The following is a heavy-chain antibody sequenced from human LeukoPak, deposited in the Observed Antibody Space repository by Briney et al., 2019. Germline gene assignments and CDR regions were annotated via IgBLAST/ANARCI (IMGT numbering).Heavy chain of an antibody. J-gene: IGHJ5*02. D-gene: IGHD3-16*01. V-gene: IGHV3-9*01. CDR1: GFAFEDYA. Sequence: QPGGSLRLSCEASGFAFEDYAMHWVRQAPGKGLEWVSSISWCGTTFDYADSVKGRFTVSRDNAKNALYLEMDSLRTEDTAFYFCAKGSAAVGEDWLDPWGQGTLVTVSS. CDR3: AKGSAAVGEDWLDP. CDR2: ISWCGTTF.